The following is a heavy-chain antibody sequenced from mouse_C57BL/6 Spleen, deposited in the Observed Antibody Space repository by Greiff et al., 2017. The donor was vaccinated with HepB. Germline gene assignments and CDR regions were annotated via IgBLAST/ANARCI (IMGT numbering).Heavy chain of an antibody. D-gene: IGHD1-1*01. CDR1: GYAFRSYW. CDR3: SRSSITTVVSRFAY. Sequence: VQGVESGAELVKPGASVKISCKASGYAFRSYWMNWVKQRPGKGLEWIGQIYPGDGDTNYNGKFKGKATLTADKSSSTAYMQLSSLTSEDSAVYFCSRSSITTVVSRFAYWGQGTLVTVSA. J-gene: IGHJ3*01. V-gene: IGHV1-80*01. CDR2: IYPGDGDT.